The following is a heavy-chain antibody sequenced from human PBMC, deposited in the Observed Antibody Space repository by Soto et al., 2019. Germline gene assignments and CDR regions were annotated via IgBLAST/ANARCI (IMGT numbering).Heavy chain of an antibody. CDR3: AADSAQLVGMSHWYFDL. Sequence: QMQLVQSGPEVKKPGTSVKVSCKASGFTFTSSAMQWVRQARGQRLEWIGWIVVGSGNTNYAQKFQERVTITRDMSTSTAYMERSSLRSEDTAVYYCAADSAQLVGMSHWYFDLWGRGTLVTVSS. D-gene: IGHD2-8*02. J-gene: IGHJ2*01. CDR1: GFTFTSSA. V-gene: IGHV1-58*02. CDR2: IVVGSGNT.